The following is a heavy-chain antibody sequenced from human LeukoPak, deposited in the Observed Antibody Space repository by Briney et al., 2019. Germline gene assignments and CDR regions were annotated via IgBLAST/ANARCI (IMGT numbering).Heavy chain of an antibody. CDR2: ISATGVNT. V-gene: IGHV3-23*01. J-gene: IGHJ4*02. Sequence: GGSLRLSCAASGFTFSSHTMTWVRQAPGKGLDWVSDISATGVNTYYADSVKGRFTISRDNSKNTLYLQMNSLRGEDTAVYYCARDVGQLDYWGQGTLVTVSS. CDR3: ARDVGQLDY. CDR1: GFTFSSHT.